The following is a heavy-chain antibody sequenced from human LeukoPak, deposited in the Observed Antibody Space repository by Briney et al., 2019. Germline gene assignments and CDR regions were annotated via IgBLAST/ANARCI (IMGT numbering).Heavy chain of an antibody. V-gene: IGHV1-2*02. CDR1: GYTFTGYY. CDR2: INPNSGGT. CDR3: AKWSYYYYYMAV. D-gene: IGHD2-15*01. Sequence: ASVKVSCKASGYTFTGYYMHWVRQAPGQGLEWMGWINPNSGGTNYAQKFQGRVTMTRDTSISTVYMELSRLRSDDTAVYYCAKWSYYYYYMAVWGKGNTVTISS. J-gene: IGHJ6*03.